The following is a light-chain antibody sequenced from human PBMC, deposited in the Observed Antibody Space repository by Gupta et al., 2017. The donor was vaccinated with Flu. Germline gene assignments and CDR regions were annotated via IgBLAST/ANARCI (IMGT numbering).Light chain of an antibody. CDR2: GAS. CDR3: QQDNNWPPWT. J-gene: IGKJ1*01. V-gene: IGKV3-15*01. CDR1: QSVSSD. Sequence: EIVMTQSPATLSVSPGERATLSCRASQSVSSDLDWYQQKPGQAPRLLIYGASTRATGIPARFSGGGSGTEFTLTISSLQSEDFAFYFCQQDNNWPPWTFGQGTKVEIK.